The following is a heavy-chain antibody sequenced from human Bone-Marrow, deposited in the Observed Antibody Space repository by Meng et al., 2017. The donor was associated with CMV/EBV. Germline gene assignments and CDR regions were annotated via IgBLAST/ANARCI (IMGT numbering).Heavy chain of an antibody. CDR3: ARRLLELPFDY. CDR2: IDLDGTIT. V-gene: IGHV3-74*01. D-gene: IGHD2-15*01. CDR1: GLTLGNYW. Sequence: GESLKISCAASGLTLGNYWVHWVRQAPGKGLVWVSRIDLDGTITNYADSVKGRFTISRDNSKNTLYLQMNSLRAEDTAVYYCARRLLELPFDYWGQGTLVTVSS. J-gene: IGHJ4*02.